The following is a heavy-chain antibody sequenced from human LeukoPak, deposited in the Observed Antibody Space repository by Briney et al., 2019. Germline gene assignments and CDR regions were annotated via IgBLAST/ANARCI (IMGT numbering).Heavy chain of an antibody. CDR3: ARDWNFDTDAFDI. CDR1: GFTFSDYY. V-gene: IGHV3-11*01. CDR2: ISSSGSTI. D-gene: IGHD1-7*01. J-gene: IGHJ3*02. Sequence: GGSLRLSCAASGFTFSDYYMSWIRQAPGKGLEWVSYISSSGSTIYYADSVKGRLTISRDNAKNSLYLQMNSLRAEDTAVYYCARDWNFDTDAFDIWGQGTMVTVSS.